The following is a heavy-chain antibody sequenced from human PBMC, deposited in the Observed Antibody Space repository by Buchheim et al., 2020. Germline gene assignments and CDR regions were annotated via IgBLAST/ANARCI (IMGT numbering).Heavy chain of an antibody. CDR3: ARGTPRYYFDF. D-gene: IGHD3-10*01. V-gene: IGHV4-31*03. Sequence: QVQLQESGPGLVKPLQTLSLTCTVSGDSMERGGFYWNWIRQHPGMGLEFIGYMYNSGSTYFNPSLRSRVTISADTSKNQFSLKLSSVTAADTAVYFCARGTPRYYFDFWGQGTL. CDR1: GDSMERGGFY. CDR2: MYNSGST. J-gene: IGHJ4*02.